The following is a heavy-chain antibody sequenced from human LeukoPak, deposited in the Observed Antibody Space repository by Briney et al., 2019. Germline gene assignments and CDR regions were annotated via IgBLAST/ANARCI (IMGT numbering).Heavy chain of an antibody. CDR1: GFTFSSYE. Sequence: PGGSLRLSCAASGFTFSSYEMNWVRQAPGKGLEWVSYISSSGSTIYYADSVKGRFTISRDNAKNSLYLQMNSLRAEDTAVYYCARDREMATNALGYWGQGTLVTVSS. V-gene: IGHV3-48*03. CDR2: ISSSGSTI. D-gene: IGHD5-24*01. CDR3: ARDREMATNALGY. J-gene: IGHJ4*02.